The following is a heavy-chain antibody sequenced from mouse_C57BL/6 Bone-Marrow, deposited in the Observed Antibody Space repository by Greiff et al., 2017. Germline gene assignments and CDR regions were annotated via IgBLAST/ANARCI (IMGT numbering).Heavy chain of an antibody. CDR3: TRSMGREDYFDY. CDR1: GYTFTDYE. Sequence: VQRVESGAELVRPGASVTLSCKASGYTFTDYEMHWVKQTPVHGLEWIGAIDPETGGTAYNQKFKGKAILTADKSSSTAYMELRSLTSEDSAVYYCTRSMGREDYFDYWGQGTTLTVSS. D-gene: IGHD4-1*01. CDR2: IDPETGGT. V-gene: IGHV1-15*01. J-gene: IGHJ2*01.